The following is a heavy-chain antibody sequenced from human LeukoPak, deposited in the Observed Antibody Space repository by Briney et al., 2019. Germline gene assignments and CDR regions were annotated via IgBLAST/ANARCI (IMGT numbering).Heavy chain of an antibody. CDR3: AKDRSGNSWNFDY. CDR2: IRYDGSNK. Sequence: GGSLRLSCVASGFTLNNYGMHWVRQAPGKGLEWVAFIRYDGSNKYYADSVKGRFTISGDNSKNTLHLQMNSLRAEDTAVYYCAKDRSGNSWNFDYWGQGTLVTVSS. V-gene: IGHV3-30*02. CDR1: GFTLNNYG. J-gene: IGHJ4*02. D-gene: IGHD2-15*01.